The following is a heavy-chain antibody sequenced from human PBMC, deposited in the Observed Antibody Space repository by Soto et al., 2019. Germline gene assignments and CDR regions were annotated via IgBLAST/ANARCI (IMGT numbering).Heavy chain of an antibody. CDR1: GFTFSNYA. D-gene: IGHD6-19*01. CDR3: AKRAVAGTFDYYSYGTDV. V-gene: IGHV3-23*01. J-gene: IGHJ6*02. Sequence: GGSLRLSCAASGFTFSNYAMSWVRQAPGKGLEWVSAISGSGSGGGTDYADSVKGRFTISRDNSKNTLYLQLNSLRAEDTAIYYCAKRAVAGTFDYYSYGTDVWGQGTTVTVS. CDR2: ISGSGSGGGT.